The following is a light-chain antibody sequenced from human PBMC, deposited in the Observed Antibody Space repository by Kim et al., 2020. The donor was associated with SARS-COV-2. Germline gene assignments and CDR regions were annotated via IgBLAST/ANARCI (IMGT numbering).Light chain of an antibody. CDR1: QDMWKV. Sequence: CAAGGDRVNSTRQGSQDMWKVVNWLQHKTGSAPKLLLYDASSMKSGVPSMYSGSRYGRDFTYTISTLHREVIASYYCQQFYSRPYTFGQET. CDR3: QQFYSRPYT. CDR2: DAS. J-gene: IGKJ2*01. V-gene: IGKV1-33*01.